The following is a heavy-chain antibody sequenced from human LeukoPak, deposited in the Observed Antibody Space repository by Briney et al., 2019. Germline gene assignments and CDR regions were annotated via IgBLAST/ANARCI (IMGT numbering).Heavy chain of an antibody. J-gene: IGHJ4*02. CDR2: IYPGDSDT. CDR3: ARHGPGEAAGIDY. V-gene: IGHV5-51*01. CDR1: GYSFTSYW. D-gene: IGHD6-13*01. Sequence: GESLKISCKGSGYSFTSYWIGRGRQMPGKGLEWMGIIYPGDSDTRYSPSFQGQVTISADKSISTAYLQWSSLKASDTAMYYCARHGPGEAAGIDYWGQGTLVTVSS.